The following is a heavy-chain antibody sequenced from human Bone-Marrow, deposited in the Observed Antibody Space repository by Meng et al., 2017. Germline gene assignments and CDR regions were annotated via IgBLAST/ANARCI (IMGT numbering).Heavy chain of an antibody. CDR2: INPKSGDT. Sequence: QGRVGRAWAEGKKPGASVKGSCKASGYTFPDYYLHWVRRAPGQGLEWMGRINPKSGDTHYAQKFQGRVTMTGDTSISTAYMELSGLRSDDTAMYYCARDEDISAAGKLFGDYWGQGTLVTVSS. CDR3: ARDEDISAAGKLFGDY. V-gene: IGHV1-2*06. J-gene: IGHJ4*02. D-gene: IGHD6-13*01. CDR1: GYTFPDYY.